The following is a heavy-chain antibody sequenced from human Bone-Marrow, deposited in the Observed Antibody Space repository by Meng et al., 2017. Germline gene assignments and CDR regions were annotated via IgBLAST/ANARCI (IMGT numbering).Heavy chain of an antibody. D-gene: IGHD4-11*01. J-gene: IGHJ4*02. V-gene: IGHV4-34*01. Sequence: QGQLHESGEGRLKPSETLSLTCVVSGGSFSDYYWSWIRQPPGKGLEWIGEINHSGSTNYNPSLEGRATISVDTSQNNLSLRLSSVTAADSAVYYCARGPTTMAHDFDYWGQGTLVTVSS. CDR3: ARGPTTMAHDFDY. CDR2: INHSGST. CDR1: GGSFSDYY.